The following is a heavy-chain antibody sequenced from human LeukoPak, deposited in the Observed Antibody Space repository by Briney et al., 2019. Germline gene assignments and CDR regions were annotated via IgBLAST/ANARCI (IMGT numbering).Heavy chain of an antibody. J-gene: IGHJ6*03. CDR1: GYTFTGYY. CDR3: ARDSATSGYYYMDV. D-gene: IGHD1-26*01. CDR2: IDPNSGGT. Sequence: ASVKVSCKASGYTFTGYYMHWVRQAPGQGLEWMGRIDPNSGGTNYAEKFQGRVTMTRHTSISTAYMELSRLRSDDTAVYYCARDSATSGYYYMDVWGKGTTVTVSS. V-gene: IGHV1-2*06.